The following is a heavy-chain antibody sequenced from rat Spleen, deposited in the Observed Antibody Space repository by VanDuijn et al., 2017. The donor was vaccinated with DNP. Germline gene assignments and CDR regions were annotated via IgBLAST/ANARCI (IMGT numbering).Heavy chain of an antibody. Sequence: EVQLVESGGGSVQPGRSLKLSCAASGFSFSDYNMAWVRQAPNKGLEWVATITYDGKTTFYRDSVKGRFTISRDNAKSILNLQMDSLRSDDTATYYCTEDYSSDNWFSYWGQGTLVTVSS. CDR1: GFSFSDYN. CDR3: TEDYSSDNWFSY. V-gene: IGHV5-7*01. D-gene: IGHD1-8*01. J-gene: IGHJ3*01. CDR2: ITYDGKTT.